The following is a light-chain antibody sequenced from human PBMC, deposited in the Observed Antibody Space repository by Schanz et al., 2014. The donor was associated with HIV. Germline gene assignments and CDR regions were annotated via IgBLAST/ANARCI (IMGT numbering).Light chain of an antibody. CDR1: QGIRDD. CDR3: LQTRSLPVT. J-gene: IGKJ5*01. CDR2: ATS. V-gene: IGKV1-6*01. Sequence: AIQMTQSPSSLSASVGDRVTITCRASQGIRDDLGWYQQKPGKAPNLLIYATSSLRSGVPSRFSGSGSGTDFSLTISSLQPEEFATYFCLQTRSLPVTFGQGTRLESK.